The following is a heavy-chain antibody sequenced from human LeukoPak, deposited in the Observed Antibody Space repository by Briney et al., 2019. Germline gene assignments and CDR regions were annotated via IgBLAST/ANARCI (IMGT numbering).Heavy chain of an antibody. CDR3: ARTGRLQYGDYVAFDY. CDR1: GFTFSSYA. V-gene: IGHV3-23*01. Sequence: GGSLRLSCAASGFTFSSYAMNWVRQAPGKGLEWVSAISGSGGSTYYADSVKGRFTISRDNSKNTLFLQMNSLRAEDTAVYCCARTGRLQYGDYVAFDYWGQGTLVTVSS. CDR2: ISGSGGST. J-gene: IGHJ4*02. D-gene: IGHD4-17*01.